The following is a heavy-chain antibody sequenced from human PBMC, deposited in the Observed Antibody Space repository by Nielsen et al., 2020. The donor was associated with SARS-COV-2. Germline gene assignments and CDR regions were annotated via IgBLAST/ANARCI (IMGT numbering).Heavy chain of an antibody. Sequence: SETLSLTCTVSGGSISGYYWTWIRQPPGEGLEWIGYIYSSGYANYNPSLKSRVTISLDTSKTQFSLWLTSVTAADTAVYYCARFRGSVSTSNWFDPWGQGTLVTVSS. CDR1: GGSISGYY. J-gene: IGHJ5*02. CDR2: IYSSGYA. D-gene: IGHD2-2*01. CDR3: ARFRGSVSTSNWFDP. V-gene: IGHV4-59*01.